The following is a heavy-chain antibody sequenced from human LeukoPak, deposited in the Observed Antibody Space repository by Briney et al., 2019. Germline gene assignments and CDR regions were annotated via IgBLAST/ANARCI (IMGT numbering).Heavy chain of an antibody. V-gene: IGHV3-53*01. J-gene: IGHJ6*02. Sequence: GGSLRLSCAASGFTVSSNYMSWVRQAPGKGLEWVSVIYSGGSTYYVESVKGHLTITRYNSNTALYLQMNSLRAENTAVYYCARDNIYHYDSSGPTYYYYYGMAGWGQGTTVTVSS. CDR2: IYSGGST. D-gene: IGHD3-22*01. CDR3: ARDNIYHYDSSGPTYYYYYGMAG. CDR1: GFTVSSNY.